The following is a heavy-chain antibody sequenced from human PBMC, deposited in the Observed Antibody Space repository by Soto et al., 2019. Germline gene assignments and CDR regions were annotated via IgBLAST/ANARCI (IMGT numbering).Heavy chain of an antibody. V-gene: IGHV3-64*01. J-gene: IGHJ4*02. CDR3: ARDPDSSGYYYFDY. Sequence: EVQLVESGGGLVQPGGSLRLSCAASGFTFSSYAMHWVRQAPGKGLEYVSAISSYGGSTYYANSVEGRFTISRDNSKNTLYLQMGSLRAEDMAVYYCARDPDSSGYYYFDYWGQGTLVTVSS. D-gene: IGHD3-22*01. CDR2: ISSYGGST. CDR1: GFTFSSYA.